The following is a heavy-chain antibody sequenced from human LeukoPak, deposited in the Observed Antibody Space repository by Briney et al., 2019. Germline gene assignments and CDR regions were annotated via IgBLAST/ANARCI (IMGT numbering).Heavy chain of an antibody. CDR2: ISFDGSTS. D-gene: IGHD3-10*01. CDR3: ARDLHAGRDGLHYGADS. V-gene: IGHV3-33*05. Sequence: GGSLRLSCAASGFTFSTYGMHWVRQTPGKGLEWVSIISFDGSTSYYGDSVRGRFTISRDNSKNTIDLQMDSLRADDTAIYYCARDLHAGRDGLHYGADSWGQGSLVTVSS. J-gene: IGHJ4*02. CDR1: GFTFSTYG.